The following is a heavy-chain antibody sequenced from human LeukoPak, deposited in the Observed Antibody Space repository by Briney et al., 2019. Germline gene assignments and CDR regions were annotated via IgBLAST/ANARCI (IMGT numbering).Heavy chain of an antibody. Sequence: SETLSLTCTVSGDSISSGGYYWSWIRQHPGKGLEWIGYIHYSGSTYYNPSLKSRATISVDTSKNQFSLKLSSVTAADTAVYYCAGYYDYVWGSYRPPSYWGQGTLVTVSS. CDR3: AGYYDYVWGSYRPPSY. CDR1: GDSISSGGYY. D-gene: IGHD3-16*02. J-gene: IGHJ4*02. V-gene: IGHV4-31*03. CDR2: IHYSGST.